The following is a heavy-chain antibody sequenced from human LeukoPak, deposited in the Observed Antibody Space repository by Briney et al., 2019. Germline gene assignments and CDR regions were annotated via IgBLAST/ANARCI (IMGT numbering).Heavy chain of an antibody. CDR3: ARARGRWLQFPGWGAFDI. CDR1: GYTFTSYG. V-gene: IGHV1-18*01. D-gene: IGHD5-24*01. Sequence: GASVKVSCKASGYTFTSYGISWVRQAPGQGLEWMGWISAYNGNTNYAQKLQGRVTMTTDTSTSTAYVELRSLRSEDTAVYYCARARGRWLQFPGWGAFDIWGQGTMVTVSS. J-gene: IGHJ3*02. CDR2: ISAYNGNT.